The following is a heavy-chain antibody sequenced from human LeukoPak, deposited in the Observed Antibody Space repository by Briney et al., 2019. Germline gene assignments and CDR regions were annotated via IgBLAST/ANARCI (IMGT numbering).Heavy chain of an antibody. Sequence: GGSLRLPCAVSGFTVSSNYMSWVRQAPGKGLEWVSVIYSGGSTYYVDSVKGRFTISRDNSKNTLYLQMNSLRAEDTAVYFCARAEGSGWFSRKWFDPWGQGTLVTVSS. CDR1: GFTVSSNY. V-gene: IGHV3-66*01. CDR2: IYSGGST. CDR3: ARAEGSGWFSRKWFDP. D-gene: IGHD6-19*01. J-gene: IGHJ5*02.